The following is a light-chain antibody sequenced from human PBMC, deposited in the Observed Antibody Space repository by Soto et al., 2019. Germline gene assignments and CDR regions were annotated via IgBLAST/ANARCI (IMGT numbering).Light chain of an antibody. CDR3: PQYNSDPLS. J-gene: IGKJ4*01. Sequence: DIPLTQSPSSLSASVGDRVTITCRASQGISNSLACYQQKPGQVPKLLINAASSLQSLVPSGFSGSGSGTDFTLTISSLQPDDVATDDCPQYNSDPLSFGGGTQVVIK. V-gene: IGKV1-27*01. CDR2: AAS. CDR1: QGISNS.